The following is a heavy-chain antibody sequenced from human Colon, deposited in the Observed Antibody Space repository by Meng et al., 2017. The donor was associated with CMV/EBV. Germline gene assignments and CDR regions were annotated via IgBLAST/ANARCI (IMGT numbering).Heavy chain of an antibody. J-gene: IGHJ5*02. V-gene: IGHV4-39*06. CDR3: ARVFPPIFGIVNNSFNWFDP. CDR2: IYYSGTT. Sequence: SETLSLTCSVSGASIRSSDYYWGWIRQPLGKGLEWIGNIYYSGTTSYNPSLKSRVTVSMDTSNSQFTLSLEFVTAADTAVYYCARVFPPIFGIVNNSFNWFDPWGQGMLVTVSS. CDR1: GASIRSSDYY. D-gene: IGHD3-3*01.